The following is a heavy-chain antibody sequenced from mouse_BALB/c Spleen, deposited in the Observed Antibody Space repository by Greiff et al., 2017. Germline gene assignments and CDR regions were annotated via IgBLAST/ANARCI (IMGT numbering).Heavy chain of an antibody. J-gene: IGHJ4*01. CDR1: GFTFSDYY. V-gene: IGHV5-4*02. CDR2: ISDGGSYT. CDR3: ARDRNYYGSSYVRYAMDY. D-gene: IGHD1-1*01. Sequence: DVMLVESGGGLVKPGGSLKLSCAASGFTFSDYYMYWVRQTPEKRLEWVATISDGGSYTYYPDSVKGRFTISRDNAKNNLYLQMSSLKSEDTAMYYCARDRNYYGSSYVRYAMDYWGQGTSVTVSS.